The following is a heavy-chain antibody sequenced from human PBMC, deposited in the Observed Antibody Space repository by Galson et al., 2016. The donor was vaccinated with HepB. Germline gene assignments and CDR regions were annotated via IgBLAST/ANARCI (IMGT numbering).Heavy chain of an antibody. J-gene: IGHJ6*02. V-gene: IGHV3-30*04. CDR3: ARVGGRKDVPGVNYGFDV. CDR1: GFIFSNYA. Sequence: SLRLSCAASGFIFSNYAIHWVRQAPGKVLEWVAVISYEGSKKYYGDSVRGRSTVSRDNSRNTVHLQMNSLGGDDMAVYYCARVGGRKDVPGVNYGFDVWGQGTTVIVSS. D-gene: IGHD2-8*01. CDR2: ISYEGSKK.